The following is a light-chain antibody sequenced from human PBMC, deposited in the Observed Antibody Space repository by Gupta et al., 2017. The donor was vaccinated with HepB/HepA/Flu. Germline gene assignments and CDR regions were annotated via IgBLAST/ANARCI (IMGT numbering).Light chain of an antibody. CDR1: SSNIGAGYV. J-gene: IGLJ1*01. CDR2: GNS. V-gene: IGLV1-40*01. Sequence: QSVLTQPPSVSGAPGQRVTISCTGSSSNIGAGYVVHWYQQLPRTAPKLLIYGNSTRPSGVPDRFSGSRSRPSATLAITVLRAEDEADYEYQSYVRSLSGWVFGTGTKVTVL. CDR3: QSYVRSLSGWV.